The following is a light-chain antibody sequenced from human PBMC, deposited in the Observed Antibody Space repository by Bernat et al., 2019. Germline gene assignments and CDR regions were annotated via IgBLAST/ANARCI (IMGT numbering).Light chain of an antibody. CDR3: QQTYSTPIT. V-gene: IGKV1-39*01. CDR1: QTISVY. J-gene: IGKJ5*01. CDR2: GAS. Sequence: DIQMTQSPSSLSASVGDRVTITCRASQTISVYLNWYQQTPGKAPKLLIHGASTLQSGVPSRFSGSGSGTDFTLTISSLQPEDFATYYCQQTYSTPITFCQGTRLEIK.